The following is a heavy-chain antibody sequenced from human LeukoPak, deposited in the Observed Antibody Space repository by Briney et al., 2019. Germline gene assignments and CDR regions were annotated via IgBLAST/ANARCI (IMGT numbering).Heavy chain of an antibody. CDR3: ARGKKGVTRRGDYYYYMDV. CDR1: GYTFTSYG. D-gene: IGHD2-21*02. V-gene: IGHV1-18*01. CDR2: ISAYNGNT. Sequence: ASVKVSRKASGYTFTSYGISWVRQAPGQGLEWMGWISAYNGNTNYAQKPQGRVTMTTDTSTSTAYMELSSLRSEDTAVYYCARGKKGVTRRGDYYYYMDVWGKGTTVTVSS. J-gene: IGHJ6*03.